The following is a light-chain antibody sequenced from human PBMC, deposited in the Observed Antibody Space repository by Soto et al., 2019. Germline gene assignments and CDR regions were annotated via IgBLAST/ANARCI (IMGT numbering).Light chain of an antibody. CDR3: NSYTSSSTLLYV. CDR2: DVS. V-gene: IGLV2-14*01. Sequence: QSVLTQPASVSGSPGQSITISCTGTSSDVVGYNYVSWYQQHPGKAPKLMIYDVSNRPSGVSNRFSGSKSGNTASLTISGLQAEDEADYYCNSYTSSSTLLYVFGTGTKVTVL. CDR1: SSDVVGYNY. J-gene: IGLJ1*01.